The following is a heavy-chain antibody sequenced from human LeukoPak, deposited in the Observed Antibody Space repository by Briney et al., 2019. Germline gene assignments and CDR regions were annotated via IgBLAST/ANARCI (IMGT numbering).Heavy chain of an antibody. J-gene: IGHJ4*02. CDR1: GDSLNSGSYY. CDR3: ARMPRGVAVVTPYYFDS. V-gene: IGHV4-31*03. CDR2: ISYRGTT. Sequence: PSQTLSLTCTVFGDSLNSGSYYWSWIRQHSERGLKWIGYISYRGTTFYNPSLKSRVSISGDTSKTQFSLNINSVTAADTAAYYCARMPRGVAVVTPYYFDSWGQGTLVTVSS. D-gene: IGHD2-21*02.